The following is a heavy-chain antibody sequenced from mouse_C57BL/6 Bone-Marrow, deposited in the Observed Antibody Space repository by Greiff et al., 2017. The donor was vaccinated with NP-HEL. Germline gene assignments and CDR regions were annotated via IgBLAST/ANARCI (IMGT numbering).Heavy chain of an antibody. J-gene: IGHJ3*01. D-gene: IGHD1-1*01. V-gene: IGHV1-82*01. CDR2: IYPGDGDT. CDR3: FYYGSSYGWFAY. CDR1: GYAFSSSW. Sequence: VQLQQSGPELVKPGASVKISCKASGYAFSSSWMNWVKQRPGKGLEWIGRIYPGDGDTNYNGKFKGKATLTADKSSSTAYMQLSSLTSEDSAVYFCFYYGSSYGWFAYWGQGTLVTVSA.